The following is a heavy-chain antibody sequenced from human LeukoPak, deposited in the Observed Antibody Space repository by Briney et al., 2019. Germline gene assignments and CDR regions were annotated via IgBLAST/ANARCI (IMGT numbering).Heavy chain of an antibody. J-gene: IGHJ3*02. D-gene: IGHD3-22*01. CDR3: ATYYYDSSAQRGDDAFDI. Sequence: PGGSLRLSCAASEFTFSRYSMNWVRQAPGKGLEWVSYISSSGSTIYYADSVKGRFTVSRDNAKKSLYLQMNSLRAEDTAIYYCATYYYDSSAQRGDDAFDIWGQGTMVTVSS. CDR2: ISSSGSTI. CDR1: EFTFSRYS. V-gene: IGHV3-48*04.